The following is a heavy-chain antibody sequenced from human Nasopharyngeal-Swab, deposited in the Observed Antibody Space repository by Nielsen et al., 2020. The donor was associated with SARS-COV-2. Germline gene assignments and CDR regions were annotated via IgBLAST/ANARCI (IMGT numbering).Heavy chain of an antibody. D-gene: IGHD2-2*01. CDR2: IRYDGGNK. Sequence: WIRQPPGKGLEWVAFIRYDGGNKYYADSVKGRFTISRGNSKNTLYLQMNSLRAEDTAVYYCAKEGDIVVVPAATKNRRGRREQNFDYWGQGTLVTVSS. J-gene: IGHJ4*02. V-gene: IGHV3-30*02. CDR3: AKEGDIVVVPAATKNRRGRREQNFDY.